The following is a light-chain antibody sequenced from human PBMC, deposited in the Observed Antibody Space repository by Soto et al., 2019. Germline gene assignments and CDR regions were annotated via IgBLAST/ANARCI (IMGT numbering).Light chain of an antibody. J-gene: IGKJ2*01. Sequence: EIVMIQSPLSLPVTPGEPASISCRSSQSLLHSNGYTYLDWYLQKPGQSPQLLIYLGSNRASGVPDRFSGSGSGTDFTLKISRVEAEDFGVYYCMQGLQTPYTFGQGTKLEIK. CDR3: MQGLQTPYT. CDR1: QSLLHSNGYTY. CDR2: LGS. V-gene: IGKV2-28*01.